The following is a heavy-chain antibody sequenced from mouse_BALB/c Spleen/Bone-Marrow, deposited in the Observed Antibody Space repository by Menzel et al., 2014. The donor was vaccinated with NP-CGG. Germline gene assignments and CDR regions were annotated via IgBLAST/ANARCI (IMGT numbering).Heavy chain of an antibody. Sequence: QVHVKQSGAELVKPGASVKLSCEASGYTFTNYWMHWVNQRPGQGLEWIGEINPTNGRSNYNEKFKSKATLTVDKSSSTAYMQFSSLTSEDSAVYYCARRGDYYGAMDYWGQGTSVTVSS. D-gene: IGHD1-1*01. V-gene: IGHV1S81*02. CDR3: ARRGDYYGAMDY. CDR2: INPTNGRS. CDR1: GYTFTNYW. J-gene: IGHJ4*01.